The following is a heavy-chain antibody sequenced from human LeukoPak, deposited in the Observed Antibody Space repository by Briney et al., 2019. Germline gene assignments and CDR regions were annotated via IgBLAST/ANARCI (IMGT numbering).Heavy chain of an antibody. V-gene: IGHV1-46*01. J-gene: IGHJ4*02. Sequence: ASVKVSCKASGYTLTSYYMHWVRQAPGQGLEWMGIINPSGGSTSYAQKFQGRVTMTRDTSTSTVYMELSSLRSEDTAVYYCAGGGYYGSGSYYLPFDYWGQGTLVTVSS. D-gene: IGHD3-10*01. CDR1: GYTLTSYY. CDR3: AGGGYYGSGSYYLPFDY. CDR2: INPSGGST.